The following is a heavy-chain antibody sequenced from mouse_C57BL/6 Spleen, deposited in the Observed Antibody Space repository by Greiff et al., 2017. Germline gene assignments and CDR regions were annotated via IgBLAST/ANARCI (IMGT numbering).Heavy chain of an antibody. CDR3: ARIYYYGSSSILDY. J-gene: IGHJ3*01. V-gene: IGHV1-76*01. CDR1: GYTFTDYY. D-gene: IGHD1-1*01. Sequence: VKLMESGAELVRPGASVKLSCKASGYTFTDYYINWVKQRPGQGLEWIARIYPGSGNTYYNEKFKGKATLTAEKSSSTAYMQLSSLTSEDSAVYFCARIYYYGSSSILDYWGQGTLVTVSA. CDR2: IYPGSGNT.